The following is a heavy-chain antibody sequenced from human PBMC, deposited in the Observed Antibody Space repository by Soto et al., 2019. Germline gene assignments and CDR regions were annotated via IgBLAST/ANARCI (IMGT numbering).Heavy chain of an antibody. Sequence: GGSLRLSCVASGSTFSHYWMHWVRQAPGKGLVWVSRINSDGSRTNYADSVKGRFTISRDNAEKTLYLQMNSLRAEDTATYFCATAYYDSRGFQDRWGQGTLVTVSS. V-gene: IGHV3-74*01. CDR3: ATAYYDSRGFQDR. CDR2: INSDGSRT. J-gene: IGHJ5*02. D-gene: IGHD3-22*01. CDR1: GSTFSHYW.